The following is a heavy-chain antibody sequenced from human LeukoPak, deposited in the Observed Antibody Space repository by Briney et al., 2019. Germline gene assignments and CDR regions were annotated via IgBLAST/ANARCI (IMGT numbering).Heavy chain of an antibody. V-gene: IGHV1-46*01. J-gene: IGHJ4*02. D-gene: IGHD1-14*01. CDR2: INPSGGST. CDR1: GYTFTNYC. Sequence: ASVKVSCKASGYTFTNYCMHWVRQAPGQGLEWMGIINPSGGSTSYTQKFQGRVTMTRDTSTSTVYMELSSLRSEDTAVYYCARVSPTGISYNLDYWGQGTLVTVSS. CDR3: ARVSPTGISYNLDY.